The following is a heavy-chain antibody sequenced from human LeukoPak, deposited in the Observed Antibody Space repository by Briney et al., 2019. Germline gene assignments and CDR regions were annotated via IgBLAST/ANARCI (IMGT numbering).Heavy chain of an antibody. Sequence: ASVKVSCKASGGTFSSYAISWVRQAPGQGLEWMGGIIPIFGTANYAQKFQGRVTITTDESTSTAYMELSSLRSEDAAVYYCAARGREGFDIWGQGTMVTVSS. D-gene: IGHD5-24*01. V-gene: IGHV1-69*05. CDR2: IIPIFGTA. CDR3: AARGREGFDI. CDR1: GGTFSSYA. J-gene: IGHJ3*02.